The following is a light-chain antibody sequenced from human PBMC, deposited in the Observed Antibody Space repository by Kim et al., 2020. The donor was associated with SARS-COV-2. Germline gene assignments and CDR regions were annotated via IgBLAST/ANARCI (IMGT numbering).Light chain of an antibody. CDR1: QNISTW. CDR3: QQYNTYSNT. J-gene: IGKJ2*01. V-gene: IGKV1-5*03. Sequence: SASVGDRVTITCRASQNISTWLAWYQQKPGKAPKLLISKTSSLESGVSLRFRGSGSGTEFTLTISSLRPDDSATFFCQQYNTYSNTFGQGTNLEI. CDR2: KTS.